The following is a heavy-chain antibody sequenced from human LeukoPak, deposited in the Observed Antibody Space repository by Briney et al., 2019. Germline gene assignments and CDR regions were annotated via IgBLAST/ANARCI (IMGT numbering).Heavy chain of an antibody. J-gene: IGHJ4*02. CDR2: INHSGST. Sequence: SETLSLTCAVYGGSLSGYYWSWIRQPPGKGLEWVGEINHSGSTNYNPSLKSRVTISVDTSKNQFSLKLSSVTAADTAVYYCARGRGYSGYDHPHYFDYWGQGNLVTVSS. D-gene: IGHD5-12*01. CDR1: GGSLSGYY. CDR3: ARGRGYSGYDHPHYFDY. V-gene: IGHV4-34*01.